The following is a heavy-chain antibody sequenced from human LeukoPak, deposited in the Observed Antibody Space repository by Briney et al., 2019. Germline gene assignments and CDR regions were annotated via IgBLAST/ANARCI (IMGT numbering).Heavy chain of an antibody. V-gene: IGHV1-69*06. J-gene: IGHJ4*02. CDR3: GRADGAFFYHYILY. CDR1: GDTFSSFT. CDR2: IIPVFATT. D-gene: IGHD2/OR15-2a*01. Sequence: SVKVSCKASGDTFSSFTFSWVRQAPGQGLEWLGGIIPVFATTNYAQKFQGRVTITADTSTNTAYMELSSLTSEDTAVYYCGRADGAFFYHYILYWGQGTLVTVSS.